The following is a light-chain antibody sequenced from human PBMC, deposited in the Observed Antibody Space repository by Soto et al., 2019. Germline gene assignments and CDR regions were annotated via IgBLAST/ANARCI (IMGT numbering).Light chain of an antibody. Sequence: DIQMTQSPSTLSASVGDRVTITCRASQSISSWLAWYQQKPGKDPKLLIYDASSLESGVPSRFSGSGSGTEFTLTISSLQPDDFATYYCQQYNSPITFGQGTRLEIK. CDR3: QQYNSPIT. CDR1: QSISSW. J-gene: IGKJ5*01. V-gene: IGKV1-5*01. CDR2: DAS.